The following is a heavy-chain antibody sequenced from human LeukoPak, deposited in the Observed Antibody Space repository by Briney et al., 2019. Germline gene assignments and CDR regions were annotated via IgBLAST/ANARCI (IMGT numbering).Heavy chain of an antibody. V-gene: IGHV4-34*01. Sequence: PSETLSLTCAVYGGSLSGYYWNWIRQPPGKGLEWIGEINHSGSTDYNPSLKSRVTISVDTSKNQFSLKLSSVTAADTAVYYCARHKTVKDYYYGMDVWGQGTTVTVSS. CDR1: GGSLSGYY. CDR2: INHSGST. CDR3: ARHKTVKDYYYGMDV. J-gene: IGHJ6*02. D-gene: IGHD4-17*01.